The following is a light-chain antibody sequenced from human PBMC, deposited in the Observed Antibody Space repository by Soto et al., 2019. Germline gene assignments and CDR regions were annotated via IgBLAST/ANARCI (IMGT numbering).Light chain of an antibody. V-gene: IGLV1-51*01. CDR2: DSD. J-gene: IGLJ2*01. CDR1: SANIGSNY. CDR3: GAWDSGLSVVV. Sequence: QSVLTQPPSVSAAPGQKVTISCSGSSANIGSNYVSWYQHLPGTAPKLVIYDSDKRPSEIPDRFSGSKSGTSATLDITGRQTGDEADYYCGAWDSGLSVVVFGGGTKLTVL.